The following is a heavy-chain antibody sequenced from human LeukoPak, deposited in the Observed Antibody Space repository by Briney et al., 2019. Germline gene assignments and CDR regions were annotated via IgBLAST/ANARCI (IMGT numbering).Heavy chain of an antibody. V-gene: IGHV1-2*02. CDR2: INPNSGGT. CDR3: ARVRVVFYYGSGSYYMDV. D-gene: IGHD3-10*01. J-gene: IGHJ6*03. CDR1: GYTFTGYY. Sequence: ASVKVSCKASGYTFTGYYMHWVRQAPGQGLEWMGWINPNSGGTNYAQKFQGRVTMARDTSISTAYMELSRLRSDDTAVYYCARVRVVFYYGSGSYYMDVWGKGATVIISS.